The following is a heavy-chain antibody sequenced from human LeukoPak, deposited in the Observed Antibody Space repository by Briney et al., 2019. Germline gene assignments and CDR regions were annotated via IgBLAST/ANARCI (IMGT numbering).Heavy chain of an antibody. V-gene: IGHV1-18*01. CDR3: ARGLDYGDSRLDY. D-gene: IGHD4-17*01. CDR2: ISAYNGNT. J-gene: IGHJ4*02. Sequence: WISAYNGNTNYAQKLQGRVTMTRDTSTSTVYMELSSLRSEDTAVYYCARGLDYGDSRLDYWGQGTLVTVSS.